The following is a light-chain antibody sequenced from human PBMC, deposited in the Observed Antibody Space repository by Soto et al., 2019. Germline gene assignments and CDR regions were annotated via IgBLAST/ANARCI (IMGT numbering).Light chain of an antibody. CDR2: KAS. CDR1: QSISPW. Sequence: DIQMTQSPSTLSASVGDRVTITCRASQSISPWLAWYQQKAGTAPKLLVYKASSLESGAPSRFSGSGSGTEFTLTISSLQPDDSATYFCQHYHSYPWSFAQGTKVEIK. J-gene: IGKJ1*01. CDR3: QHYHSYPWS. V-gene: IGKV1-5*03.